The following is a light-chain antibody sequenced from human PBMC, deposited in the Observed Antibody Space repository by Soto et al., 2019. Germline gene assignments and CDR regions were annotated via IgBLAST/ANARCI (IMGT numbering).Light chain of an antibody. Sequence: AIQMTQSPTSLSASVGDRVIITCRASQDISKDLGWYQQKPGKAPKFLIYSATSTQSGVPSTFSGSGFDTDFTRTISSLQPEDFATYYCLQDHDYPRTFGQGTKVEF. V-gene: IGKV1-6*01. J-gene: IGKJ1*01. CDR3: LQDHDYPRT. CDR1: QDISKD. CDR2: SAT.